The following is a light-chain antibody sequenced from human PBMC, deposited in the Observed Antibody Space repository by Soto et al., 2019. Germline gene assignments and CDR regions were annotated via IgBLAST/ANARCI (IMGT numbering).Light chain of an antibody. CDR2: GAS. J-gene: IGKJ5*01. CDR3: QQYGGSPIT. Sequence: IVVTQSPGTLSLSPGERVTLCCRASQSVTTRLAWYQHKPGQAPTLLMSGASNRASGVPVRFSGSGSGTDFTLTITRLEPEDFALYYCQQYGGSPITFGLGTRLEIK. CDR1: QSVTTR. V-gene: IGKV3-20*01.